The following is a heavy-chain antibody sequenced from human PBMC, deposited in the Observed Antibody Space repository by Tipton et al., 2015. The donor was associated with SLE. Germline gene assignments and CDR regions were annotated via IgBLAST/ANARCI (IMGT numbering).Heavy chain of an antibody. CDR2: IYTTGTT. J-gene: IGHJ6*02. D-gene: IGHD3-16*01. CDR1: GDSISSGVYY. Sequence: TLSLTCTVSGDSISSGVYYWSWIRQPAGKGLEWVGHIYTTGTTSYNPSLKSRVTISGDTSKNHFSLTLSSVTAADTAVYYCARLRLNDPYYYYGMDVWGQGTTVTVS. CDR3: ARLRLNDPYYYYGMDV. V-gene: IGHV4-61*09.